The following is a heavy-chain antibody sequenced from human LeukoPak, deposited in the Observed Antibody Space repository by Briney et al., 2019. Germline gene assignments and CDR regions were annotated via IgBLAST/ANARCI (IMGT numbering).Heavy chain of an antibody. CDR3: AKESLRGHSYGFDN. J-gene: IGHJ4*02. Sequence: GGSLRLSCAASGFPFSAYAMSWVRRAPGKGLEWVSAISASGDTTYYADSVRGRFTISRDNSKNTLYLQTNSLRAGDTALYYCAKESLRGHSYGFDNWGQGTLVTVSS. V-gene: IGHV3-23*01. CDR2: ISASGDTT. D-gene: IGHD5-18*01. CDR1: GFPFSAYA.